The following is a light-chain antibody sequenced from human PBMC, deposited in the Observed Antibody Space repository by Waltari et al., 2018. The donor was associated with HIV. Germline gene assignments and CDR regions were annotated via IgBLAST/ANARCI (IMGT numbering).Light chain of an antibody. V-gene: IGKV4-1*01. J-gene: IGKJ4*01. CDR1: QSVLYGSDKRNY. Sequence: DIIMTQSPDSLTVSLGERATIKCRSSQSVLYGSDKRNYLAWYQQKPVQSPKVLFYWASTRESGVPDRFSASGSGTDFTLTINSLQAEDVAVYFCHQYFTASWTFGRGTTVQI. CDR2: WAS. CDR3: HQYFTASWT.